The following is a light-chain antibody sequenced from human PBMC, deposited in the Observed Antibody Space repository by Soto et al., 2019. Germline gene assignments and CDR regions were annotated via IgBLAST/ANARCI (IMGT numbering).Light chain of an antibody. J-gene: IGLJ2*01. CDR1: RSNIGAGYD. CDR2: GNT. V-gene: IGLV1-40*01. CDR3: PSYDISLSVSVV. Sequence: QAVVTQPPSVSGAPGQRVTISCTGSRSNIGAGYDVQWYQQLPGAAPRLLIFGNTNRPSGVPDRFSGSRSGTSASLAVSGLHAEDEADYSGPSYDISLSVSVVFGGGTKLTVL.